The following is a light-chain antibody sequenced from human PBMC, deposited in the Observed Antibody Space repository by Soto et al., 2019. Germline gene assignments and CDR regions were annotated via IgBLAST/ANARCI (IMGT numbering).Light chain of an antibody. CDR3: QQCNNWPPLT. J-gene: IGKJ4*01. CDR2: GAS. V-gene: IGKV3-15*01. Sequence: EIVMTQSPATLSVSPGERATLSCRASQSVSSNLAWYQQKPGQAPRLLICGASTRATGIPARFSGSGSGTEVTLTISSLQSEDFAVYYCQQCNNWPPLTFGGGTKVEIK. CDR1: QSVSSN.